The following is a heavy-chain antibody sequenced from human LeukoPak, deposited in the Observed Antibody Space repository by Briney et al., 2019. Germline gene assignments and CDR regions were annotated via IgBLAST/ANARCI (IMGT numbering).Heavy chain of an antibody. CDR1: GFTSIRYA. J-gene: IGHJ4*02. CDR3: ARGMLGGSY. Sequence: QPQGSLTLTCAASGFTSIRYAMSGIRQAPGKGLEGVANIKQDGSEKNNEDSVKGRLTISRDNAKNSLYLQMDSLKVEDTAVYYCARGMLGGSYWGQGTLVTVSS. D-gene: IGHD2-8*01. V-gene: IGHV3-7*04. CDR2: IKQDGSEK.